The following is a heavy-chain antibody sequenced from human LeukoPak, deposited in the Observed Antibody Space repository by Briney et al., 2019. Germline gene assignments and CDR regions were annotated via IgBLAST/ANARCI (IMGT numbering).Heavy chain of an antibody. Sequence: AGGSLRLSCAASGFTFSDYYMSWIRQAPGKGLEWVSYISSSGSTIYYADSVKGRFTISRDNAKNSLYLQMNSLRAEDTAVYYCARLLWFGELVHLGDAFDIWGQGTMVTVSS. V-gene: IGHV3-11*04. CDR1: GFTFSDYY. J-gene: IGHJ3*02. D-gene: IGHD3-10*01. CDR2: ISSSGSTI. CDR3: ARLLWFGELVHLGDAFDI.